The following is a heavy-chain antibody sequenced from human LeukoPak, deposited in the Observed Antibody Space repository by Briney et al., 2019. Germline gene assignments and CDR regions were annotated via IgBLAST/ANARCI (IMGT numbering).Heavy chain of an antibody. CDR3: ARETPDSSSWTDFDY. CDR1: GFTFSSYA. D-gene: IGHD6-13*01. V-gene: IGHV3-23*01. CDR2: ISGSGGST. Sequence: PGGSLRLSCAASGFTFSSYAMSWVRQAPGKGLEWVSAISGSGGSTYYADSVKGRFTISRDNAKNSLFLQMNSLRAEDTAVYYCARETPDSSSWTDFDYWGQGTLVTVSA. J-gene: IGHJ4*02.